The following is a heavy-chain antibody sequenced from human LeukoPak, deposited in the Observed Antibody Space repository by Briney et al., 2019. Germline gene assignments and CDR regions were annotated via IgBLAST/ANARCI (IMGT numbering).Heavy chain of an antibody. V-gene: IGHV4-4*09. D-gene: IGHD4-23*01. CDR2: IYTSGST. CDR1: GGSISSYY. CDR3: ARFDYGGNSFDY. J-gene: IGHJ4*02. Sequence: PSETLSLTCTVSGGSISSYYWSWIRQPPGKGLEWIGYIYTSGSTNYNPSLKRRVTISVDTSKNQFSLKLSSVTAADTAVYYCARFDYGGNSFDYWGQGTLVTVSS.